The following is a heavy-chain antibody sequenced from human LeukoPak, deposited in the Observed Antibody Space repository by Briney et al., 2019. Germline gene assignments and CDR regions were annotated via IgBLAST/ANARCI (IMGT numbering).Heavy chain of an antibody. Sequence: APVKPSCKASGYTFTSYGISWVRQAPGQGLEWMGRISAYNGNTNYAQKLQGRVTMTTDTSTSTAYIELRSLRSDDTAVYYCARNTRKYSGYYYAYWGQGTLVTVSS. J-gene: IGHJ4*02. D-gene: IGHD5-12*01. CDR3: ARNTRKYSGYYYAY. CDR2: ISAYNGNT. CDR1: GYTFTSYG. V-gene: IGHV1-18*01.